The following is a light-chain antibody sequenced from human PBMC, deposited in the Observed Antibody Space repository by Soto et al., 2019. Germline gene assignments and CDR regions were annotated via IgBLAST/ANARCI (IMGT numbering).Light chain of an antibody. CDR3: LQHKTYPWT. CDR2: FAS. J-gene: IGKJ1*01. CDR1: QGITNN. V-gene: IGKV1-17*03. Sequence: DIQMTQSPSAMSASVGDRVTITCRASQGITNNLAWFQQRPGKVPRRLIYFASTLQSGVPSRFSGSGSGTEFTLTISGLEPEDFATYYCLQHKTYPWTFGQGTKVEIK.